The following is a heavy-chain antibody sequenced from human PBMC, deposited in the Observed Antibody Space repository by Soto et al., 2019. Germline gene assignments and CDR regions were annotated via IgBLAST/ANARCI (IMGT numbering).Heavy chain of an antibody. D-gene: IGHD6-19*01. V-gene: IGHV3-23*01. J-gene: IGHJ4*02. CDR3: AKGSSGWYERFDY. Sequence: EVQLLESGGGLVQPGGSLRLSCAASGFTFSSYAMSWVRQAPGKGLEWVSAISGSGGSTYYADSVKGRFTISRDNSKNALNLQMNRRSAEDTAVYYWAKGSSGWYERFDYWGQGTLVTVSS. CDR2: ISGSGGST. CDR1: GFTFSSYA.